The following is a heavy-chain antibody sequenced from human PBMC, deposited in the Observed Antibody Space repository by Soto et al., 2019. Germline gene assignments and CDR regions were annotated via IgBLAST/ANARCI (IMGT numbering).Heavy chain of an antibody. CDR2: VYHSGAT. J-gene: IGHJ6*02. V-gene: IGHV4-4*02. Sequence: QVQLQESGPGLVRPSGTLSLTCAVSGDSIIGTGWWSWGRQSPGKGVDWIGEVYHSGATNYNPPLKSRVTISVDTSRNQFSLNLGSVTAADTAVYYCVRNGYYSLDVWGQGTTVTVSS. CDR3: VRNGYYSLDV. D-gene: IGHD3-22*01. CDR1: GDSIIGTGW.